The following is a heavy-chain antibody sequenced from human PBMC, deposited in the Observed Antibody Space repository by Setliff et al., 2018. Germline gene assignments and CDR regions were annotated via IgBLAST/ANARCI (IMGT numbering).Heavy chain of an antibody. CDR1: GYTFTGYY. V-gene: IGHV1-2*04. J-gene: IGHJ4*02. D-gene: IGHD5-12*01. CDR3: AREAVHDSGYDGALDY. Sequence: ASVKVSCKASGYTFTGYYMHWVRQAPGQGLEWMGWINPNSGGTNYAQKFQGWVTMTRDTSISTACMELSRLRSDDTAVYYCAREAVHDSGYDGALDYWGQGTLVTVSS. CDR2: INPNSGGT.